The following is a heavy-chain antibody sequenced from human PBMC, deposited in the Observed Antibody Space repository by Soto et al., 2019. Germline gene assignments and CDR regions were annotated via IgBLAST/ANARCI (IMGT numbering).Heavy chain of an antibody. CDR1: GFTFRSYA. D-gene: IGHD7-27*01. CDR2: ISAGGGST. Sequence: EVQLLESGGGLVQRGGSLRLSCAASGFTFRSYAMSWVHRAPGKGLEWVSSISAGGGSTSYGDSVKGRFTISRDNSKTTLCLQMNSLRAEDTAIFYGEKHPSGEQVDHYFAFWGQGTLVTVPS. J-gene: IGHJ4*02. V-gene: IGHV3-23*01. CDR3: EKHPSGEQVDHYFAF.